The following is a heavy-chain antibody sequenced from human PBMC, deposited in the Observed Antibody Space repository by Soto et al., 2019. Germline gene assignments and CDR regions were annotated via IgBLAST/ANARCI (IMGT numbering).Heavy chain of an antibody. V-gene: IGHV1-69*01. CDR3: QRRFVGELFYVKDV. CDR1: GGTFSSYA. Sequence: QVQRVQSGAEVKKPGSSVKVSCKASGGTFSSYAISWVRQAPGQGLEWMGGIIPIFGTANYAQKFKRRLTITADEYTTTAYMELSIMTSEDTAVYYCQRRFVGELFYVKDVWGQGSPVTVSS. D-gene: IGHD3-10*01. CDR2: IIPIFGTA. J-gene: IGHJ6*02.